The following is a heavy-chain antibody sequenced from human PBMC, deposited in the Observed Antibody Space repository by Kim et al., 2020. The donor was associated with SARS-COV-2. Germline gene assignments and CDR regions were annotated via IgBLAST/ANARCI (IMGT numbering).Heavy chain of an antibody. CDR1: GYSISSGYY. Sequence: SETLSLTCTVSGYSISSGYYWGWIRQPPGKGLELIGSIYHSGSTYYNPSLKSRVTISVDTSKNQFSLKLSSVTAADTAVYYCARGPFWYFDLWGRGTLVTVSS. V-gene: IGHV4-38-2*02. CDR2: IYHSGST. J-gene: IGHJ2*01. CDR3: ARGPFWYFDL.